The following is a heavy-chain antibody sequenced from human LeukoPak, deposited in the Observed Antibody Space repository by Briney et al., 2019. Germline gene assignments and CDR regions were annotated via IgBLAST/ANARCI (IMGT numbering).Heavy chain of an antibody. CDR3: ARERGYDSSGYTQYDAFDI. J-gene: IGHJ3*02. Sequence: ASVKVSCKASGYTFTSYGISWVRQAPGQGLEWMGWISAYNGNTNYAQKLQGRVTMTTDTSTSTAYMELRSLRSDDTAVYYCARERGYDSSGYTQYDAFDIWGQGTMVTVSS. CDR2: ISAYNGNT. D-gene: IGHD3-22*01. CDR1: GYTFTSYG. V-gene: IGHV1-18*01.